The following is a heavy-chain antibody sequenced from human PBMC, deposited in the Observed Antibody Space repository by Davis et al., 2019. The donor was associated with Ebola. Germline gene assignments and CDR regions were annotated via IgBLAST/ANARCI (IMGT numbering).Heavy chain of an antibody. Sequence: ASVKVSCKASGYTFTSYYMHWVRQAPGQGLEWMGWISAYNGNTNYAQKLQGRVTMTTDTSTSTAYMELRSLRSDDTAVYYCARERYSGYDDFDYWGQGTLVTVSS. CDR3: ARERYSGYDDFDY. V-gene: IGHV1-18*04. CDR2: ISAYNGNT. J-gene: IGHJ4*02. D-gene: IGHD5-12*01. CDR1: GYTFTSYY.